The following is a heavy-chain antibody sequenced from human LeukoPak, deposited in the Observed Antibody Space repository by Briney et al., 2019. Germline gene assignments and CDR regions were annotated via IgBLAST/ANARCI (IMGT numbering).Heavy chain of an antibody. J-gene: IGHJ2*01. Sequence: SETLSLTCAVSGGSISSYYWSWIRQPPGKGLEWIGYIYNSGSTNYNPSLKSRVTISVDTSKNQFSLKLSSVTAADTAVYYCTRENGRSYWYFDLWGRGTLVTVSS. CDR1: GGSISSYY. CDR2: IYNSGST. CDR3: TRENGRSYWYFDL. V-gene: IGHV4-59*01.